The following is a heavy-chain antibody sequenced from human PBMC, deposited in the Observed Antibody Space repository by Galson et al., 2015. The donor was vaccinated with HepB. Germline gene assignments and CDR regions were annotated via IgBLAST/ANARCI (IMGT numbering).Heavy chain of an antibody. CDR1: GGSFSGYY. J-gene: IGHJ5*02. CDR3: ARGFKVVAATTSWFDP. Sequence: SETLSLTCAVYGGSFSGYYWSWIRQPPGKGLEWIGEINHSGSTNYNPSLKSRVTISVDTSKNQFSLKLSSVTAADTAVYYCARGFKVVAATTSWFDPWGQGTLVTVSS. CDR2: INHSGST. D-gene: IGHD2-15*01. V-gene: IGHV4-34*01.